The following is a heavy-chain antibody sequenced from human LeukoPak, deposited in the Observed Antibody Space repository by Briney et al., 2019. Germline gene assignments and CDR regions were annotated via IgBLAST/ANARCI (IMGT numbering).Heavy chain of an antibody. D-gene: IGHD3-16*02. CDR3: ARENYDYVWGSYRYSYYFDY. V-gene: IGHV3-48*01. CDR1: GFTFSTYT. CDR2: IGTSSSTI. Sequence: GGSLRLSCAASGFTFSTYTMNWVRQPPGKGLEWVSNIGTSSSTIYYADSVKGRFTISRDNAKNSLYLQMNSLRAEDTAVYYCARENYDYVWGSYRYSYYFDYWGQGTLVTVSS. J-gene: IGHJ4*02.